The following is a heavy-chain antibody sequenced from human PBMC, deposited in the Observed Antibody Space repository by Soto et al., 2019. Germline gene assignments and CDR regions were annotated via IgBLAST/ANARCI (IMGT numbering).Heavy chain of an antibody. J-gene: IGHJ3*02. D-gene: IGHD4-17*01. Sequence: GGSLRLSCAASGFTFDDYGMSWVRQAPGKGLEWVSGINWNGGSTGYADSVKGRFTISRDNAKNSLYLQMNSLRAEDTALYHCARAGDYGDYAQDVRSPAFDIWGQGTMVTVSS. CDR2: INWNGGST. CDR1: GFTFDDYG. V-gene: IGHV3-20*01. CDR3: ARAGDYGDYAQDVRSPAFDI.